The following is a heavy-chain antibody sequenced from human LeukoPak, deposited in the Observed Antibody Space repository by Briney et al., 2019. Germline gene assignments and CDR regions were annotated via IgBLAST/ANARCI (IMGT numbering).Heavy chain of an antibody. CDR3: ARVYLGVYYYGSSGYSHLDY. Sequence: SGKLSCQASGYTFTDYYMSWVRQAPGHGLEWVGWINPKSGGTNYAQKFQGRGTMTRDTSIGTAYMELGRLRPDGTAVYYCARVYLGVYYYGSSGYSHLDYWGQGTLVTVSS. CDR2: INPKSGGT. CDR1: GYTFTDYY. J-gene: IGHJ4*02. V-gene: IGHV1-2*02. D-gene: IGHD3-22*01.